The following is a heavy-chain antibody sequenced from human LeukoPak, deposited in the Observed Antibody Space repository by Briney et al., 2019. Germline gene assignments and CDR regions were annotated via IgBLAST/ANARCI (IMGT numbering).Heavy chain of an antibody. CDR1: GFTVSSSY. V-gene: IGHV3-53*01. CDR2: LYRGDSA. Sequence: GGSLRLSCAASGFTVSSSYMYWVRQAPGKGLEWVSFLYRGDSAIYTESVRGRFTISRDNSKNTLYLLMNSLIPEDTAVYYCAREVVSTPSYFDSWGQGTLVTVSS. D-gene: IGHD2-15*01. J-gene: IGHJ4*02. CDR3: AREVVSTPSYFDS.